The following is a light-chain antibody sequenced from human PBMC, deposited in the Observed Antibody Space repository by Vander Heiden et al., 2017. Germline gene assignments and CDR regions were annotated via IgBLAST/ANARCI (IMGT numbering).Light chain of an antibody. CDR3: QHYGGSPLFT. CDR2: GAS. V-gene: IGKV3-20*01. CDR1: QSLTSGY. J-gene: IGKJ3*01. Sequence: VVLTQSPVTLSLSPGERATLSCTASQSLTSGYLAWYQQKPGQAPRLVISGASSRATGIPDRFYGSGSGTDCTLTISRLEPEDSAVYYCQHYGGSPLFTFGPGTKVDIK.